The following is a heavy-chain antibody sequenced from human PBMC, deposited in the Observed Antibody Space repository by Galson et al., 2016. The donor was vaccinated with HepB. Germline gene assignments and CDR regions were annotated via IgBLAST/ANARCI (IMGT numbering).Heavy chain of an antibody. V-gene: IGHV1-3*01. Sequence: SVKVSCKASGYTFTSYAMHWVRQAPGQRLEWMGWINAGNGNTKYSQKFQGRVTITRDTSARTAYMELSSLRSEDTAVYYCARERWGFGYQYDYYGMDVWGQGTTVTVSS. CDR3: ARERWGFGYQYDYYGMDV. CDR1: GYTFTSYA. J-gene: IGHJ6*02. CDR2: INAGNGNT. D-gene: IGHD3-10*01.